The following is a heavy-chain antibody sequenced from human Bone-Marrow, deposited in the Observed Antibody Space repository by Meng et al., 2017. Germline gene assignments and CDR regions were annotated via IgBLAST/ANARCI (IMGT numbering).Heavy chain of an antibody. CDR1: GFTFRSYA. J-gene: IGHJ4*02. CDR3: AKMLRANYGGYI. Sequence: LVGSGGGFVNPGGFLSVSCAACGFTFRSYAMSWVRQAPGKGLEWVSAISGSGSGTYYEDSVKGRFTISRDNSKDTPFLQLNSLRADDTAVYYCAKMLRANYGGYIWGQGTLVTVSS. V-gene: IGHV3-23*04. CDR2: ISGSGSGT. D-gene: IGHD4-17*01.